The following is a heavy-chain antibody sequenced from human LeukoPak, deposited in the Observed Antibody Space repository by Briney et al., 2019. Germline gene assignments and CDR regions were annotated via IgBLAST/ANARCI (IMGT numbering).Heavy chain of an antibody. D-gene: IGHD4-17*01. CDR3: AKPRPPYSTVTPLEF. CDR1: GFXFSNFG. J-gene: IGHJ4*02. CDR2: ISSDGDNT. Sequence: GGSLRLSCRASGFXFSNFGIHWVRQAPGKGLEWLAVISSDGDNTDFRDSVKGRFTISRDNSNNTLLLHMNSLRPADTAVYYCAKPRPPYSTVTPLEFWGQGTLVTVSS. V-gene: IGHV3-30*18.